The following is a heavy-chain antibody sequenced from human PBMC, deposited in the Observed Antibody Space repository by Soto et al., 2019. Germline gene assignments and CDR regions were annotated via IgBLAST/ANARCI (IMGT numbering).Heavy chain of an antibody. CDR2: IYPGDSDI. Sequence: GESLKISCKGSGYSFTSYWIAWVRQVPGKGLELMGVIYPGDSDIRYSPSFQGQVTISADKSISTAYLQMNSLRAEDTAVYYCAIRASYYDSSGYFDYWGQGTLVTVSS. CDR3: AIRASYYDSSGYFDY. V-gene: IGHV5-51*01. CDR1: GYSFTSYW. J-gene: IGHJ4*02. D-gene: IGHD3-22*01.